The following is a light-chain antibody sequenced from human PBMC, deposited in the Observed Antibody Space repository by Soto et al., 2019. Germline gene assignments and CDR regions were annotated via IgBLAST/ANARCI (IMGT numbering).Light chain of an antibody. V-gene: IGKV3-20*01. CDR1: QSVSTY. CDR3: QQYGSSPRT. J-gene: IGKJ1*01. Sequence: NVVTQSPGTLSLSPGERATLSCRASQSVSTYLAWYQQKPGQAPRLLIYDASSRITGIPDRFSGSGSGTDFTLTINRLEPEDFAVYYCQQYGSSPRTFGQGTKVDIK. CDR2: DAS.